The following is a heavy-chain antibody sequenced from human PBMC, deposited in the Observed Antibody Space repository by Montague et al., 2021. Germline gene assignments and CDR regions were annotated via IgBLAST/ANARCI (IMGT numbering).Heavy chain of an antibody. CDR1: GGSISSYY. CDR3: ARERCDFDPVDYNYYYLDV. CDR2: IYHSGST. D-gene: IGHD2-21*02. J-gene: IGHJ6*03. V-gene: IGHV4-59*13. Sequence: SETLSLTCSVSGGSISSYYWTWIRQSPGKGLEWIGHIYHSGSTDYNPSLKSRVTILVDTSKKQFSLKLNSVTAADTAVYYCARERCDFDPVDYNYYYLDVWGKGTPVTVSS.